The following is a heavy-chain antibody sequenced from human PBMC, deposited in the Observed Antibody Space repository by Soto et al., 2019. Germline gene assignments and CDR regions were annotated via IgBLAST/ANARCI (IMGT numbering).Heavy chain of an antibody. V-gene: IGHV4-59*08. Sequence: PSETLSLTCSFSTGSISSSYWSWIRQPPGKGLEWIGYIYYSGSTNYNPSLKSRVTISVDTSKNQFSLILSSVSAADTAVYFCASRVVGATPYFDYWGQGILVTV. CDR2: IYYSGST. CDR3: ASRVVGATPYFDY. CDR1: TGSISSSY. J-gene: IGHJ4*02. D-gene: IGHD1-26*01.